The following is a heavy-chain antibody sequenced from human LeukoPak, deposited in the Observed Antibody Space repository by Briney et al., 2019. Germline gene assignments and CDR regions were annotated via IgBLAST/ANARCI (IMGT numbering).Heavy chain of an antibody. CDR1: GFIFSSFG. V-gene: IGHV3-30*02. J-gene: IGHJ6*03. Sequence: GGSLRLSCVASGFIFSSFGMLWVRQAPGKGLEWVAFIRYDGSNKNYADSVKGRFTISKDNSIDTLYLQMDSLRPEDTAVYYCAKDGPESGYYMDVWGEGTTVTVSS. CDR3: AKDGPESGYYMDV. D-gene: IGHD7-27*01. CDR2: IRYDGSNK.